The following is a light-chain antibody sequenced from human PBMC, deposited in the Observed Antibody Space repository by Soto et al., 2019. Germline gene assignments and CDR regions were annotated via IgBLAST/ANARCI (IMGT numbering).Light chain of an antibody. J-gene: IGLJ1*01. V-gene: IGLV2-11*01. CDR1: SSDVGGYNY. CDR3: QSYDSNLSGSEV. CDR2: DVN. Sequence: QSVLTQPRSVSGSPGQSVTISCTGTSSDVGGYNYVSWYQQHPGKAPKLMIYDVNKRPSGVPDRFSGSKSGNTASLTISGLQAEDEADYYCQSYDSNLSGSEVFGTGTKLTVL.